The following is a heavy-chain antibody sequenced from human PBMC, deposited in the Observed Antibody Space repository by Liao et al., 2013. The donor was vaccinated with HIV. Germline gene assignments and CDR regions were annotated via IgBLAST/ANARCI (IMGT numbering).Heavy chain of an antibody. D-gene: IGHD4-17*01. V-gene: IGHV4-30-4*08. Sequence: QAQLQESGPGLVKPSQTLSLTCSVSGGSIDSAEFYWSWIRQSPGKGLEWIAYISYSGTPYFNPSHKSRTSISLDTSKSQFSLRLRSVTAADTAVYYCARGRGYGDYGAFDMWGQGTMVTVSS. J-gene: IGHJ3*02. CDR1: GGSIDSAEFY. CDR2: ISYSGTP. CDR3: ARGRGYGDYGAFDM.